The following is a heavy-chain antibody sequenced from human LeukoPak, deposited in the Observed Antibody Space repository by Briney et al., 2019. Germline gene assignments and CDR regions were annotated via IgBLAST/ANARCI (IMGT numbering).Heavy chain of an antibody. CDR3: ARPLMVRGEGFYFDH. D-gene: IGHD3-10*01. V-gene: IGHV5-51*01. CDR2: IYTGESDT. CDR1: GYRLTSYW. Sequence: ASLKISSKASGYRLTSYWIGWVRQKPGKGQEWMGIIYTGESDTTYSPSFQGQVTISADKSISTAYLQWSRLKASDTAMYYCARPLMVRGEGFYFDHWGQGALVTVSS. J-gene: IGHJ4*02.